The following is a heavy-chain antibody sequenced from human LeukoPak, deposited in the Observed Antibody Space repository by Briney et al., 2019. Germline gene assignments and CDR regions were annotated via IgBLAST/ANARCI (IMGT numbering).Heavy chain of an antibody. J-gene: IGHJ4*02. D-gene: IGHD3-10*01. Sequence: GGSLRLSCAASGFTFSSSAMTWVRQAPGKGLEWVSLISGGGGTTYYADSVKGRFTISRDKSKNTLYLQMNSLRAEDTAIYYCAKHVDYYGSGSNPDYWGQGTLVTVSS. CDR2: ISGGGGTT. CDR1: GFTFSSSA. V-gene: IGHV3-23*01. CDR3: AKHVDYYGSGSNPDY.